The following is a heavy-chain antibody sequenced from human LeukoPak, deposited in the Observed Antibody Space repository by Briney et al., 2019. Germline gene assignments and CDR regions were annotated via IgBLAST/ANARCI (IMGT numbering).Heavy chain of an antibody. D-gene: IGHD3-22*01. CDR3: TRVEEFTYYYDSSGYTGPDY. CDR2: IRSKAYGGTT. V-gene: IGHV3-49*03. Sequence: PGGSLRLSCTASGFTFGDYAMSWFRQAPGKGLEWVGFIRSKAYGGTTEYAASVKGRFTISRDDSKSIAYLQMNSLKTEDTAVYYCTRVEEFTYYYDSSGYTGPDYWGQGTLVTVSS. J-gene: IGHJ4*02. CDR1: GFTFGDYA.